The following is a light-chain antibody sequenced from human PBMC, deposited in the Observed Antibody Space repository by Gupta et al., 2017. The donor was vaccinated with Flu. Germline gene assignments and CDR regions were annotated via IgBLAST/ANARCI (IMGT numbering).Light chain of an antibody. V-gene: IGLV2-8*01. CDR1: SSDVGRYNY. J-gene: IGLJ3*02. CDR2: EVS. CDR3: YSYTGSNGWV. Sequence: GSPGQSVTISCTGTSSDVGRYNYVSWYQQHPGKAPKLMISEVSKRPSGVPDRFSGSKSGNTAYLTVSGLQAEYEADYFCYSYTGSNGWVFGGGTKLTVL.